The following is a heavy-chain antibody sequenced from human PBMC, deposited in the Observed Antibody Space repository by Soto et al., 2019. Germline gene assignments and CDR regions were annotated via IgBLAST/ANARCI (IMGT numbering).Heavy chain of an antibody. CDR2: ISWNSGSI. J-gene: IGHJ4*02. CDR3: AKDATLYSSSRSGLDY. CDR1: GFTSDDDA. D-gene: IGHD6-13*01. Sequence: GESLRLSCAAAGFTSDDDAMHWVRQAPEKGLEWVSGISWNSGSIGYADSVKGRFTISRDNAKNSLYLQMNSLRAEDTALYYCAKDATLYSSSRSGLDYWGQGTLVTVSS. V-gene: IGHV3-9*02.